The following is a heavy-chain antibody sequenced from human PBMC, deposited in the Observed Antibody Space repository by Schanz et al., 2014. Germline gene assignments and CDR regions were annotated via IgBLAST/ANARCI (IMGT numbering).Heavy chain of an antibody. V-gene: IGHV3-23*01. CDR1: GFSFTTYA. CDR2: ISSGGGST. J-gene: IGHJ6*03. D-gene: IGHD2-8*01. CDR3: ARVKYCTIARCYRTETEGIYYMDV. Sequence: EVQLLESGGGLVQPGGSLRLSCASSGFSFTTYAMSWVRQAPGKGLEWVSSISSGGGSTYYADSVKGRFTISRDNSKNTLNMQMNSLRAEDTAVYYCARVKYCTIARCYRTETEGIYYMDVWGKGTTVTVSS.